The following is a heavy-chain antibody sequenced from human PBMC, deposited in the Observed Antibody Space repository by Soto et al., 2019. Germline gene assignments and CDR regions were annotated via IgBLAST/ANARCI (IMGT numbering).Heavy chain of an antibody. V-gene: IGHV2-5*01. D-gene: IGHD4-17*01. Sequence: QITLKASGPTLVKPTQPLTLTCTFSGFSLSTSGVGVGWIRQPPGKALEWLALIYWNDDKRYSPSLKSRLTIRKDTSKNQVVLMMTNLDPVDTATYYCAHSPPFTTVGGGDAFDIWGQGTMVTVSS. CDR1: GFSLSTSGVG. CDR3: AHSPPFTTVGGGDAFDI. CDR2: IYWNDDK. J-gene: IGHJ3*02.